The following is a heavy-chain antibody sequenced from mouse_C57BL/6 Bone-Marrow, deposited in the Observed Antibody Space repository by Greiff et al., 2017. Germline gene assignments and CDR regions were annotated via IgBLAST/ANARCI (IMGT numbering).Heavy chain of an antibody. CDR2: IWGVGST. CDR1: GFSLTSYG. D-gene: IGHD2-4*01. J-gene: IGHJ3*01. CDR3: ASYYYYAGWFAY. V-gene: IGHV2-6*01. Sequence: QVQLKESGPGLVAPSPSLSITCTVSGFSLTSYGVDWVSQSPGQGLEWLGVIWGVGSTNNNSELNSRLSISKVNSKSQVFLKMNSLQTDDTAMYYCASYYYYAGWFAYWGQGTLVTVSA.